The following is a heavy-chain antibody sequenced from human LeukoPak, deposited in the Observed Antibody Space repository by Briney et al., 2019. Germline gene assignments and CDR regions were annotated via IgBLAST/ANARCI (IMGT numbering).Heavy chain of an antibody. J-gene: IGHJ4*02. CDR3: ARGLTGVDY. CDR1: GGSISSYY. Sequence: SETLSLTCTVSGGSISSYYWSWIRQPPGKGLEWIGYIYYSGSTNYNPSLKSRVAISVDTSKNQFSLKLSSVTAADTAVYYCARGLTGVDYWGQGTLVTVSS. D-gene: IGHD7-27*01. V-gene: IGHV4-59*01. CDR2: IYYSGST.